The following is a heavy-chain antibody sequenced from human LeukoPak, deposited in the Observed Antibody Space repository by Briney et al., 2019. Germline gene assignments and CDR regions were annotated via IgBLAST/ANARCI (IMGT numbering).Heavy chain of an antibody. Sequence: SVKVSCKASGGTFISYAISWVRQAPGQGLEWMGGIIPIFGTANYAQKFQGRVTITADESTSTAYMELSSLRSEDTAVYYCAREHQTGDAFDIWGQGTMVTVSS. J-gene: IGHJ3*02. D-gene: IGHD7-27*01. CDR2: IIPIFGTA. V-gene: IGHV1-69*13. CDR1: GGTFISYA. CDR3: AREHQTGDAFDI.